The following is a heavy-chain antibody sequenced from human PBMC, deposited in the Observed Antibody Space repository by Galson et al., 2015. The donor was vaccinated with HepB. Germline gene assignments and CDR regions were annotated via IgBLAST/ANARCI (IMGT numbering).Heavy chain of an antibody. D-gene: IGHD2-2*01. Sequence: SLRLSCAASGFTFSSYNMNWVRQAPGKGLEWVSSISGGSHYTYYSDSVKGRFTISRDNAKNSLYLQMNSLRDEDTAVYYRARDRAIPAAVYYFDYWGQGTLVTVSS. CDR3: ARDRAIPAAVYYFDY. CDR1: GFTFSSYN. V-gene: IGHV3-21*01. J-gene: IGHJ4*02. CDR2: ISGGSHYT.